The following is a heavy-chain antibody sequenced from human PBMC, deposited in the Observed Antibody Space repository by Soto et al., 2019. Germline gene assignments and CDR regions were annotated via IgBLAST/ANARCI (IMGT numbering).Heavy chain of an antibody. D-gene: IGHD2-21*02. J-gene: IGHJ3*02. CDR3: ARAPIVVVTAILPDAFDI. Sequence: PSETLSLTCTVSGGSVSSGSYYWSLIRQPPGKGLEWIGYIYYSGSTNYNPSLKSRVTISVDTSKNQFSLKLSSVTAADTAVYYCARAPIVVVTAILPDAFDIWGQGTMVTVSS. V-gene: IGHV4-61*01. CDR1: GGSVSSGSYY. CDR2: IYYSGST.